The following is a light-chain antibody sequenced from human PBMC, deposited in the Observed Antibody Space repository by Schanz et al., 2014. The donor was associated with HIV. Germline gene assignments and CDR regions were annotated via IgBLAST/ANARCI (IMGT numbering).Light chain of an antibody. CDR3: QYYGRSPPIT. V-gene: IGKV3-15*01. CDR1: QTVSNN. CDR2: GAS. Sequence: EIVMTQSPGTLSVSPGERATLSCRASQTVSNNLAWYQQKPGQAPRLLIYGASTRVTGIPARFSGSGSGTEFTLTISSLQSEDFAVYYCQYYGRSPPITFGQGTRLEIK. J-gene: IGKJ5*01.